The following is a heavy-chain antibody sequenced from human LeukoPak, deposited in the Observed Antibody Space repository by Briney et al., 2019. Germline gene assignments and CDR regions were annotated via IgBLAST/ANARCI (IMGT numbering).Heavy chain of an antibody. V-gene: IGHV3-23*01. D-gene: IGHD3-10*01. J-gene: IGHJ6*02. Sequence: PGGSLRLSCAASGFTFSSYGMSWVRQAPGKWLEWVSVITGSGGNTYYADSVKGRFTISRDNSKNTLYLQMNSLRAEDTAVYYCAKGPYGSGGYYYGMDVWGQGTTVTVSS. CDR3: AKGPYGSGGYYYGMDV. CDR1: GFTFSSYG. CDR2: ITGSGGNT.